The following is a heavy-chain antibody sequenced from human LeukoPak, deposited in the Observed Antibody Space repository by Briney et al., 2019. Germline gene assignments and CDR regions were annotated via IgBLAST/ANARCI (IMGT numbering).Heavy chain of an antibody. V-gene: IGHV3-30*18. Sequence: PGRSLRLSCAASGFTFSSYGIHWVRQAPGKGLEWVAVISYDGNNEYYADSVKGRFTISRDNSKSTVYLQMNSLRGEDTPVYYCVKDLSTGWYAGFDSWGQGTLVTVSS. CDR3: VKDLSTGWYAGFDS. CDR1: GFTFSSYG. CDR2: ISYDGNNE. D-gene: IGHD6-19*01. J-gene: IGHJ4*02.